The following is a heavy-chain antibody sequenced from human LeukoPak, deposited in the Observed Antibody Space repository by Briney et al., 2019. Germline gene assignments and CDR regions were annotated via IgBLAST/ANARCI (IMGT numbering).Heavy chain of an antibody. CDR1: GFTFSSYA. J-gene: IGHJ4*02. Sequence: PGGSLRLSCAASGFTFSSYAMSWVRQAPGKGLEWVSAISGSGGSTYYADSVKGRFTISRDNSKNTLYLQMNSLRAEDTAVYYCAKDPYSGSYYGRGYSDYWGQGTLVTVSS. CDR2: ISGSGGST. CDR3: AKDPYSGSYYGRGYSDY. V-gene: IGHV3-23*01. D-gene: IGHD1-26*01.